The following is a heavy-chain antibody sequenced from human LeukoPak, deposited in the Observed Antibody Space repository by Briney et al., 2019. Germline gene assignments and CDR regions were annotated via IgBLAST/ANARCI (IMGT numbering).Heavy chain of an antibody. CDR2: TSGSGGST. CDR3: ASRYYYDSSGYFDY. D-gene: IGHD3-22*01. V-gene: IGHV3-23*01. Sequence: GGSLRLSCAASGFAFSSYAMSWVRQAPGKGLEWVSATSGSGGSTYYADSVKGRFTISRDNSKNTLYLQMNSLRAEDTAVYYCASRYYYDSSGYFDYWGQGTLVTVPS. CDR1: GFAFSSYA. J-gene: IGHJ4*02.